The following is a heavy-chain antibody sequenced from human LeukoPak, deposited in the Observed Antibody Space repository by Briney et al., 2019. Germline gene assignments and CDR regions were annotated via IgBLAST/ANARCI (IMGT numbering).Heavy chain of an antibody. D-gene: IGHD1-26*01. V-gene: IGHV4-34*01. CDR2: INPGGTT. J-gene: IGHJ4*02. CDR3: AKEHIVGATIFDY. Sequence: PSETLSLTCAVYGGSFSGYYWSWIRQPPGKGLEWIGEINPGGTTNYNPSLKSRVTISVDTSKNQFSLKVSSVTAADTAVYYCAKEHIVGATIFDYWGQGTLVTVSS. CDR1: GGSFSGYY.